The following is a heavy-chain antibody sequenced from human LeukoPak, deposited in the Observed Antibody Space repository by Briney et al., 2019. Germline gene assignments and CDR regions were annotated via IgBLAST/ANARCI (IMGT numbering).Heavy chain of an antibody. D-gene: IGHD3-10*01. CDR3: ARVLSGSGSYSYFDY. J-gene: IGHJ4*02. V-gene: IGHV1-46*01. CDR1: GYTFTSYY. CDR2: INPSGGST. Sequence: ASVKVSCKASGYTFTSYYMHWVRQAPGQGLEWMGIINPSGGSTSYAQKFQGRVTMTRDTSTSTVYMELSSLRSEDTAVYYCARVLSGSGSYSYFDYWGQGTLVTVSS.